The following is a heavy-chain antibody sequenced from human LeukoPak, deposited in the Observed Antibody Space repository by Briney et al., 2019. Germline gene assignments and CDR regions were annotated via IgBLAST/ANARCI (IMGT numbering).Heavy chain of an antibody. D-gene: IGHD3-3*01. V-gene: IGHV3-23*01. CDR3: AKMEGQRLYDYCMDV. CDR1: GFAFSNFA. Sequence: GGSLRLSCAASGFAFSNFAMSWVRQAPGKGLEWVSAMSGSGYYTYYVESVKGRFTISRDNSKNTLYLHMNSLRADDTAVYYCAKMEGQRLYDYCMDVWGRGTMVTVSS. J-gene: IGHJ6*03. CDR2: MSGSGYYT.